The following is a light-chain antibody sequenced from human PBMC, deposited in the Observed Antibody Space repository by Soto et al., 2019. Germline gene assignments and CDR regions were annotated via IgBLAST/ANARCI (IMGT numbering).Light chain of an antibody. V-gene: IGKV3-15*01. CDR3: QQYNNWPRT. J-gene: IGKJ1*01. CDR2: RAS. Sequence: ETVMTQSPATLSVSPGNRATLSCRASQSVSSNVAWYQQKPGQAPRLLFFRASTRATGVPARFSGSGSGTEFTLTISTLQSEDFAVYYCQQYNNWPRTCGQGTKVEV. CDR1: QSVSSN.